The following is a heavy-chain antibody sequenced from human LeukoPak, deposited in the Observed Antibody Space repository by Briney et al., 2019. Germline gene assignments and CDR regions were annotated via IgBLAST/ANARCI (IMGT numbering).Heavy chain of an antibody. Sequence: ASVKVSCKASGYSFTGYYIHWVRQAPGQGLEWMGWINPNSGGTKYAQKFQGRLTMTRDTSISTANMELSRLRSNDKAVYYCARERTTVVTLDYYYGMDVWGPGTTVTVSS. J-gene: IGHJ6*02. D-gene: IGHD4-23*01. V-gene: IGHV1-2*02. CDR1: GYSFTGYY. CDR2: INPNSGGT. CDR3: ARERTTVVTLDYYYGMDV.